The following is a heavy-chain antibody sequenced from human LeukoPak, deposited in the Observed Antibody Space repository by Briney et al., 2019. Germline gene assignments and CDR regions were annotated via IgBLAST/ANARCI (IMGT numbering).Heavy chain of an antibody. V-gene: IGHV3-30-3*01. Sequence: HPGGSLRLSCAASGFTFSSYAMHWVRQAPGKGLEWVAVISYDGSNKYYADSVKGRFTISRDNSKNTLYLQMNSLRAEDTAVYYCARDIWFGELFPLDYWGQGTLVTVSS. CDR2: ISYDGSNK. CDR1: GFTFSSYA. J-gene: IGHJ4*02. CDR3: ARDIWFGELFPLDY. D-gene: IGHD3-10*01.